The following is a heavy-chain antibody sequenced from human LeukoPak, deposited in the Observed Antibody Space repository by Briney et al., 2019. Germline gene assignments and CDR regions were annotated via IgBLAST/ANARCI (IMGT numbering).Heavy chain of an antibody. V-gene: IGHV3-23*01. CDR2: ISGSGGST. J-gene: IGHJ4*02. D-gene: IGHD3-22*01. Sequence: PGGSLRLSCAASGFTFSSYAMSWVRQAPGKGLEWVSAISGSGGSTYYADSVKGRFTISRDNSKNTLYLQMNSLRAEDTAVYYCAKEDYHDSSGYYYVPGDFDYWGQGTLVTVSS. CDR3: AKEDYHDSSGYYYVPGDFDY. CDR1: GFTFSSYA.